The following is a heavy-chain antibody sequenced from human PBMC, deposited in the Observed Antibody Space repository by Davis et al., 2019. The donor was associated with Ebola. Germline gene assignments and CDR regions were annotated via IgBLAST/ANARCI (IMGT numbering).Heavy chain of an antibody. J-gene: IGHJ4*02. CDR3: ARDRNDYGDYGRLDY. D-gene: IGHD4-17*01. V-gene: IGHV3-7*03. CDR1: GFTFSSYW. Sequence: GESLKISCATSGFTFSSYWMSWVRQAPGKGLEWVANIKQDGSEKYYVDSVKGRFTISRDNAKNSLYLQMNSLRAEDTAVYYCARDRNDYGDYGRLDYWGQGTLVTVSS. CDR2: IKQDGSEK.